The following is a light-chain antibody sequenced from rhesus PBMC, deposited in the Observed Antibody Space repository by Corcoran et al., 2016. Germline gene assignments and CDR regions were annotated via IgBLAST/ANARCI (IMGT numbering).Light chain of an antibody. V-gene: IGKV1-25*01. J-gene: IGKJ4*01. CDR3: QQYNSLVT. Sequence: DIQMTQAPSSVSASVGDRVTITCRASQGISSNLAWYQQKPGKAPKLLIGYATTLRSGVPSRFSGSGSGTEFTLTINSLQPEDCATYFSQQYNSLVTFGGGTKVEIK. CDR1: QGISSN. CDR2: YAT.